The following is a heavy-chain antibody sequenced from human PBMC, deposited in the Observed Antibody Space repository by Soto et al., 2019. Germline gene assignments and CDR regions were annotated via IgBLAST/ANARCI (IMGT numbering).Heavy chain of an antibody. CDR1: GGSFSSYA. Sequence: QVQLGPSGAAEQKPGSSVKVSCKASGGSFSSYAISWVRQAHGQGLEWLGRIITIFGTANYAQKFQGTVTIASDESTSRGDMELSSLRSEDTDVYYCAKDPGYSSSWSNEPDLDYLGQGTLVTVSS. J-gene: IGHJ4*02. D-gene: IGHD6-13*01. V-gene: IGHV1-69*01. CDR2: IITIFGTA. CDR3: AKDPGYSSSWSNEPDLDY.